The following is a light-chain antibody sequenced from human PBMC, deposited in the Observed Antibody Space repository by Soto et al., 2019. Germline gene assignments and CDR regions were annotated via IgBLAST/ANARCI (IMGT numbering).Light chain of an antibody. CDR2: QDT. CDR1: GLGDKY. J-gene: IGLJ2*01. Sequence: SYELTQPPSVSVSPRQTASITCSGNGLGDKYASWYQQKPGQAPVLIIYQDTKRTSGIPERFSGSNSGNTATLTIIGTQTVDEADYYCQAWDTSAVLFGGGTKLTVL. CDR3: QAWDTSAVL. V-gene: IGLV3-1*01.